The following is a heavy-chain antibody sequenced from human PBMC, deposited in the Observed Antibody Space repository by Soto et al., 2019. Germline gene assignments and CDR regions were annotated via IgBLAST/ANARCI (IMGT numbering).Heavy chain of an antibody. D-gene: IGHD2-2*01. V-gene: IGHV1-18*04. CDR3: ARGPQTRDF. CDR1: GYTFTTYS. CDR2: INTYNGET. Sequence: QVQLVQSGAEVKKPGASVKVSCKTSGYTFTTYSIAWVRQARGQGLEWMGWINTYNGETHYAQKFQGKRSVTAEPSTGTVNMELRGLTSGDTAVYFCARGPQTRDFWGQGTLVTVSS. J-gene: IGHJ4*02.